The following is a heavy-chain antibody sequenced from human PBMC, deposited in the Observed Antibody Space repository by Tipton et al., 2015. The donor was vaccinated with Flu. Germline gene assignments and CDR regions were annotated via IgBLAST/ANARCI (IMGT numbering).Heavy chain of an antibody. CDR2: ISGGRGGTT. Sequence: SGFTFRNYAMGWVRQAPGKGLEWVSLISGGRGGTTYYADSVKGRFTISRDNPKNTLYLQMNGLRAEDTAVYYCAKEVDTVIVAVTVYLDYWGQGILVTVSS. CDR1: GFTFRNYA. V-gene: IGHV3-23*01. J-gene: IGHJ4*02. CDR3: AKEVDTVIVAVTVYLDY. D-gene: IGHD3-22*01.